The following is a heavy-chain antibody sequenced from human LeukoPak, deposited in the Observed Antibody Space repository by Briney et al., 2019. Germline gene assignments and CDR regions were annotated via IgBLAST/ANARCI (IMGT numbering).Heavy chain of an antibody. Sequence: GGSLRLSCAASGFTFSSDGMHWVRQAPGKGLEWVAFIRYDGSNKYYADSVKGRFTISRDNSKNTLYLQMNSLRAEDTAVYYCAKEGYVWGSYRGHFDYWGQGTLVTVPS. J-gene: IGHJ4*02. CDR2: IRYDGSNK. V-gene: IGHV3-30*02. D-gene: IGHD3-16*02. CDR1: GFTFSSDG. CDR3: AKEGYVWGSYRGHFDY.